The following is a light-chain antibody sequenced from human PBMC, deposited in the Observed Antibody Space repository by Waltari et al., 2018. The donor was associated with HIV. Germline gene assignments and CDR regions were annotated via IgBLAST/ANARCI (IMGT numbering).Light chain of an antibody. CDR3: QHRSNRPL. J-gene: IGKJ5*01. Sequence: EIVLTQSPATLSLSPGERATLSCRASRRISSSLALYQQKPGQAPRLLIFDASNRATGIAARFSGSGSGTDFTLTISSLEPDDFAVYYCQHRSNRPLFGQGTRLEIK. V-gene: IGKV3-11*01. CDR2: DAS. CDR1: RRISSS.